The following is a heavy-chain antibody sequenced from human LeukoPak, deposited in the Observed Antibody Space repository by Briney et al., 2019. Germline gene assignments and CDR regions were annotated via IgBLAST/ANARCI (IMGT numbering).Heavy chain of an antibody. D-gene: IGHD3-22*01. J-gene: IGHJ4*02. Sequence: GASVKVSCKASGYTFTSYDINWVRQAPGQGLEWMGWMNPNSGHTDYAQKFQGRVTLTMNISISTAYMELSSLRSEDTAMYYCARARYSFDGSGYYTFDLWGQGTLVTVSS. CDR1: GYTFTSYD. V-gene: IGHV1-8*02. CDR3: ARARYSFDGSGYYTFDL. CDR2: MNPNSGHT.